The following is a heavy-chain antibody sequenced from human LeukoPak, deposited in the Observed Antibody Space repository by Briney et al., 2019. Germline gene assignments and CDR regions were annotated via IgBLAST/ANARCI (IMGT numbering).Heavy chain of an antibody. D-gene: IGHD2-15*01. J-gene: IGHJ6*03. CDR3: AREDGYCSGGSCYTWYYMDV. V-gene: IGHV3-48*01. CDR2: VSSSSSLI. CDR1: GFTLNMYS. Sequence: PGGSLRLSCAASGFTLNMYSMNWVRQAPGKGLEWVSYVSSSSSLIYYSDSVRGRFTISRDSATNSVSLQMNSLRVEDTAVYYCAREDGYCSGGSCYTWYYMDVWGKGTTATVSS.